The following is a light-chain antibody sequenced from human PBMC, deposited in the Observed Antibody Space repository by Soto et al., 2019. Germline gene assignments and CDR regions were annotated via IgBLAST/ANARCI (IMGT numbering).Light chain of an antibody. J-gene: IGKJ1*01. Sequence: DIQMTQSPSTLSASVGERVTITCRASQSIGKWLAWYQQKPGKAPKLLIFDASGLESGVPSRFSGSGSGTEFTLTISSLQPEDFATYYCQQYHTYATFGQGTKV. CDR2: DAS. CDR1: QSIGKW. CDR3: QQYHTYAT. V-gene: IGKV1-5*01.